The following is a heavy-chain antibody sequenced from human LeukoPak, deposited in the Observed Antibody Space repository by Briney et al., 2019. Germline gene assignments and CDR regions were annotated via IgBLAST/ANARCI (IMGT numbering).Heavy chain of an antibody. CDR3: ARERGEEDYYDSSGYYYGFEFDY. J-gene: IGHJ4*02. CDR2: ISSSGSTI. D-gene: IGHD3-22*01. Sequence: GRSLRLSCAASGFTFSDYYMSWIRQAPGKGLEWVSYISSSGSTIYYADSVKGRFTISRDNAKNSLYLQMNSLRAEDTAVYYCARERGEEDYYDSSGYYYGFEFDYWGQGTLVTVSS. V-gene: IGHV3-11*04. CDR1: GFTFSDYY.